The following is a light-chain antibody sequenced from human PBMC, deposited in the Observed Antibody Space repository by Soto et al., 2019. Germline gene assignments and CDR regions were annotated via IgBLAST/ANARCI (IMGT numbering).Light chain of an antibody. CDR2: AAS. V-gene: IGKV1-39*01. J-gene: IGKJ1*01. CDR1: QTIMTY. Sequence: DIQMTQSPSSLSASVGDEVTSTCRASQTIMTYLNWYQLKPGKPPRLLIYAASSLQSGVPSRFSGSGSGTDFTLTISSLQPEDFATYSCQQSYNSPQTFGRGTKVDIK. CDR3: QQSYNSPQT.